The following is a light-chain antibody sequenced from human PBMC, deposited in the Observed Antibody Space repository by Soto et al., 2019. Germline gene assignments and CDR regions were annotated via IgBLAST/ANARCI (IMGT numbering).Light chain of an antibody. CDR3: SSYTSSMTNV. CDR2: DVG. Sequence: SVLPQPASVSGSPGQSITISCTGTSSDVGGYNSVSWYQHHPGKAPELILYDVGDRPSGVSYRFSGSKSGNTASLTISGLQAADEADYFCSSYTSSMTNVFGSGTKVTVL. J-gene: IGLJ1*01. CDR1: SSDVGGYNS. V-gene: IGLV2-14*03.